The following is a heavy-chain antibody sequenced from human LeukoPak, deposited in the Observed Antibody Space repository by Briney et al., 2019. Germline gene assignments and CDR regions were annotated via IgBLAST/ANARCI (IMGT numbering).Heavy chain of an antibody. J-gene: IGHJ6*03. D-gene: IGHD3-3*01. CDR3: AKDRVWGDFWRGYYTSYHYYYYMDV. CDR1: GFTFSSYA. Sequence: GGSLRLSCAASGFTFSSYAMSWIRQAPGKGLEWVSAISGSGGSTYYADSVKGRFTISRDNSKNTLYLQMNSLRAEDTAVYYCAKDRVWGDFWRGYYTSYHYYYYMDVWGKGTTVTVSS. V-gene: IGHV3-23*01. CDR2: ISGSGGST.